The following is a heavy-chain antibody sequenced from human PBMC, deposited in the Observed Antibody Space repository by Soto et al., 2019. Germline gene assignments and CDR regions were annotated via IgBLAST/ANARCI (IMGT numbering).Heavy chain of an antibody. CDR2: IIPIFGTA. CDR3: AREGSSDYYYYGMDV. CDR1: GGTFSSYA. V-gene: IGHV1-69*13. J-gene: IGHJ6*02. D-gene: IGHD2-15*01. Sequence: ASVKVSCKASGGTFSSYAISWVRQAPGQGLEWMGGIIPIFGTANYAQKFQGRVTITADESTSTAYMELSSLRSEDTAVYYCAREGSSDYYYYGMDVWGQGTTVTVSS.